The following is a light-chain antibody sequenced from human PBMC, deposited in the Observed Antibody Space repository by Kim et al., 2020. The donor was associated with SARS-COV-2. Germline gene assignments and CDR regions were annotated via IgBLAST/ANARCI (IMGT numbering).Light chain of an antibody. CDR2: DVS. J-gene: IGLJ1*01. CDR1: SSDVGGYNY. Sequence: SALTQPASVSGSPGQSITISCTGTSSDVGGYNYVSWYQQHPGKAPKLMIYDVSKRPSGVSNRFSGSKSGNTASLTISGLQAEDEADYYCSSYTSSSIFYVFGTGTKVTVL. CDR3: SSYTSSSIFYV. V-gene: IGLV2-14*01.